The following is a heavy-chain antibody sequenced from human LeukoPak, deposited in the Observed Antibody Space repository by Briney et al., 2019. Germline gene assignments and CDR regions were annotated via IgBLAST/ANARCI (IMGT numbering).Heavy chain of an antibody. D-gene: IGHD3-22*01. V-gene: IGHV1-8*01. CDR3: ARGSFYYDSSGYYFWFDP. CDR2: MNPNSGNT. Sequence: ASVKVSCKASGYIFTSYDINWVRQATGQGLEWMGWMNPNSGNTGYAQKFQGRVTMTRNTSISTAYMELSSLRSEDTAVYYCARGSFYYDSSGYYFWFDPWGQGTLVTVSS. J-gene: IGHJ5*02. CDR1: GYIFTSYD.